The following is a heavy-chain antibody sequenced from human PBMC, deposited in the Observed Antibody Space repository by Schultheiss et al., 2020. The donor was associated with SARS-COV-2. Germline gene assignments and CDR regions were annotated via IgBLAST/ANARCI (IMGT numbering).Heavy chain of an antibody. CDR1: GYTFTSYA. J-gene: IGHJ4*02. CDR2: INAGNGNT. CDR3: ARRALWFGELLGHEEIDY. Sequence: ASVKVSCKASGYTFTSYAMHWVRQAPGQRLEWMGWINAGNGNTKYSQKFQGRVTITRDTSASTAYMELSSLRSEDTAVYYCARRALWFGELLGHEEIDYWGQGTLVTVSS. V-gene: IGHV1-3*01. D-gene: IGHD3-10*01.